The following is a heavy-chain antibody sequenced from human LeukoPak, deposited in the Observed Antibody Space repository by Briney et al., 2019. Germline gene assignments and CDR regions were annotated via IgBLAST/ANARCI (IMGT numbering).Heavy chain of an antibody. D-gene: IGHD3-16*02. V-gene: IGHV1-2*02. CDR1: GYTFTGYY. J-gene: IGHJ4*02. CDR2: INPNSGGT. CDR3: ARAYDYVWGSYRPYYFDY. Sequence: ASVKVSCKASGYTFTGYYIHWVRQAPGQGLEWMGWINPNSGGTNYAQKFQGRVTMTRDTSISTAYMELSRLRSDDTAVYYCARAYDYVWGSYRPYYFDYWDQGTLVTVSS.